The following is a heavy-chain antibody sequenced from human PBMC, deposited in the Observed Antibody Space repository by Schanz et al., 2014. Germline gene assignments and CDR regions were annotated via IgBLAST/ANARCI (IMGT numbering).Heavy chain of an antibody. Sequence: LVESGGGVVQPGRSLRLSCAASGFTFTNLGMHWVRRAPGKGLEWVANIKQDGSEKFYVDSVKGRFTISRDNAKNALYLQMNSLRAEDTAVYYCAKGRMTATNFFDSWGQGTLVTVSS. CDR3: AKGRMTATNFFDS. CDR2: IKQDGSEK. CDR1: GFTFTNLG. J-gene: IGHJ4*02. D-gene: IGHD1-7*01. V-gene: IGHV3-7*01.